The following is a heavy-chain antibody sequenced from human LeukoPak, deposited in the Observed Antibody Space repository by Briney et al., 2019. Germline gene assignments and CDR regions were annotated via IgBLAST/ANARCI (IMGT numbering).Heavy chain of an antibody. V-gene: IGHV3-7*01. CDR3: ARDIEAAGLFLDY. J-gene: IGHJ4*02. CDR2: MKYDGSEK. CDR1: GFTFSSYW. Sequence: GGSLRLSCAASGFTFSSYWMSWVRQAPGKGLEWVANMKYDGSEKCYVDSVKGRFTISRDNAKNSLYLQMNSLRAEDTAVYYCARDIEAAGLFLDYWGQGTLVTVSS. D-gene: IGHD6-13*01.